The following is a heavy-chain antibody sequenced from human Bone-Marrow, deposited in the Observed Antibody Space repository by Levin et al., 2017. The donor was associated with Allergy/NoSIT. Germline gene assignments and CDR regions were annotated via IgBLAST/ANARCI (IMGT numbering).Heavy chain of an antibody. CDR2: LNTDGTST. D-gene: IGHD6-13*01. J-gene: IGHJ4*02. CDR3: ARGLAAAVVIGDY. CDR1: GFTFSSYW. Sequence: PGGSLRLSCAASGFTFSSYWIHWVRQAPGKGLEWVSCLNTDGTSTTYADSVKGRFTISRDNAKNTLYLQMNSLRAEDMAVYYFARGLAAAVVIGDYSGQGGRVAVSS. V-gene: IGHV3-74*01.